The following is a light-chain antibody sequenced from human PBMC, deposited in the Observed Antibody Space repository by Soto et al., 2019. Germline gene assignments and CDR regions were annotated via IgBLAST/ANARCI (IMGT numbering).Light chain of an antibody. J-gene: IGKJ3*01. V-gene: IGKV1-39*01. Sequence: DIQMTQSPSSLAASVGDRVTITCRASQSISSNLNWYQQKPGKAPDLLISAATSLQSGVPSRFSGGGSGTDFTLTITSLQPEDFATYFCQQSYTAALAFGPGTKVDIK. CDR3: QQSYTAALA. CDR1: QSISSN. CDR2: AAT.